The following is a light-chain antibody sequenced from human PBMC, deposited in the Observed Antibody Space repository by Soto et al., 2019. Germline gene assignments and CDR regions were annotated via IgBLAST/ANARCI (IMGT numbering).Light chain of an antibody. CDR1: SSDVGGYNY. V-gene: IGLV2-8*01. Sequence: QSVLTQPPSASGSPGQSVTISCTGTSSDVGGYNYVSWYQFRPGKAPSLIIYEATKRPSGVSSRFSGSKSGNTASLTISGLQAEDEGNYHCSSFAGSGTLVVFGAGTKLTVL. CDR2: EAT. J-gene: IGLJ2*01. CDR3: SSFAGSGTLVV.